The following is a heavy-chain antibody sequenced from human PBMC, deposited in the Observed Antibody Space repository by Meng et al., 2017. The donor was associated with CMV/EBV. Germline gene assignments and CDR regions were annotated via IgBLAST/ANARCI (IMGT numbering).Heavy chain of an antibody. CDR1: GGSISSYY. J-gene: IGHJ6*02. Sequence: SETLSLTCTVSGGSISSYYWSWIRQPPGKGLEWIGYIYYSGSTNYNPFLKSRVTISVDTSKNQFSLKLSSVTAADTAVYYCAREGSFDGEFSHYYYGMDVWGQGTTVTVSS. CDR3: AREGSFDGEFSHYYYGMDV. D-gene: IGHD3-10*01. V-gene: IGHV4-59*01. CDR2: IYYSGST.